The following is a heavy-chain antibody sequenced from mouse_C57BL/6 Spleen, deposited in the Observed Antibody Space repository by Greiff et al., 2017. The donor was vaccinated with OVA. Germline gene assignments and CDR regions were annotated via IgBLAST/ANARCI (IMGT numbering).Heavy chain of an antibody. Sequence: EVQLQQSGAELVRPGASVKLSCTASGFNIKDDYMHWVKQRPEQGLEWIGWIDPENGDTEYASKFQGKATITADTSSNTAYLQLSSLTSEDTAVYYCTTGDYESYWYFDVWGTGTTVTVSS. CDR3: TTGDYESYWYFDV. CDR1: GFNIKDDY. V-gene: IGHV14-4*01. CDR2: IDPENGDT. D-gene: IGHD2-4*01. J-gene: IGHJ1*03.